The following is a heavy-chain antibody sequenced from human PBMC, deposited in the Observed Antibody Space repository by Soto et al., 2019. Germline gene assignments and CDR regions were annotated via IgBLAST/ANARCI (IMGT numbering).Heavy chain of an antibody. CDR1: VGAISSGGYY. CDR3: ARNTLDIRCSGGSCSVDY. V-gene: IGHV4-31*03. J-gene: IGHJ4*02. D-gene: IGHD2-15*01. CDR2: IYYSGST. Sequence: QVQLQESGPGLVKPSQTLSLTCTVSVGAISSGGYYWSWIRQHPGKGLEWMGYIYYSGSTYYNPSLKSGVTLSVDTSTNQFSLKLSSVTAADTAVYYCARNTLDIRCSGGSCSVDYCGQGTLVTVSS.